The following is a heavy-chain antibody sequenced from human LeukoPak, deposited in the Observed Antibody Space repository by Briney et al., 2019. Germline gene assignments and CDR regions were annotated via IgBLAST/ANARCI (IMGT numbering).Heavy chain of an antibody. D-gene: IGHD3-22*01. CDR2: ISGSGGST. Sequence: GGSLRLSCAASGFTFSIYAMSWVRQAPGKGLEWVSAISGSGGSTYYADSVKGRFTISRDNSKNTLYLQMYSLRAEDTAVYYCAKDSSPHYYDSSGYEDYWGQGTLVTVSS. CDR1: GFTFSIYA. V-gene: IGHV3-23*01. CDR3: AKDSSPHYYDSSGYEDY. J-gene: IGHJ4*02.